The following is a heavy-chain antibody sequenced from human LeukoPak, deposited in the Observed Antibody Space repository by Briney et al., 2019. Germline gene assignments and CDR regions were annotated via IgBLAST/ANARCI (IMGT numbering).Heavy chain of an antibody. CDR3: APLIVVVPAAIRRNWFDP. D-gene: IGHD2-2*02. CDR2: IYYSGST. V-gene: IGHV4-30-4*08. J-gene: IGHJ5*02. CDR1: GGSISSGDYY. Sequence: PSETLSLTCTVSGGSISSGDYYWSWIRQPPGKGLEWIGYIYYSGSTYYNPSLKSRVTISVDTSKNQFSLKLSSVTAADTAVYYCAPLIVVVPAAIRRNWFDPWGQGTLVTVSS.